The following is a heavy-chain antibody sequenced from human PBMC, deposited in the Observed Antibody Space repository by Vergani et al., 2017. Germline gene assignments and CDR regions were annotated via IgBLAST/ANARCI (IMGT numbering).Heavy chain of an antibody. CDR2: IQFDGSNQ. V-gene: IGHV3-30*02. J-gene: IGHJ4*02. CDR3: SKHFRGWGIDY. Sequence: QVQLVESGGGVVQRGGSLCLTCAMSGFTLSNYDMQWIRQGPGKGLGLVSFIQFDGSNQYHADSVKGRFTLPRDFSKNTLHLQMNSLRTDDTATYYCSKHFRGWGIDYWGQGTQVIVSS. CDR1: GFTLSNYD. D-gene: IGHD3-16*01.